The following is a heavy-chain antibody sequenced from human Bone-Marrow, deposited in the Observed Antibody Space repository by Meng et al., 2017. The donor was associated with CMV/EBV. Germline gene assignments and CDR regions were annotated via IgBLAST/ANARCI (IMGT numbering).Heavy chain of an antibody. CDR3: ARDLDFAGNYDFWSGYYTDGMDV. J-gene: IGHJ6*02. CDR2: ISYDGSNK. D-gene: IGHD3-3*01. CDR1: GFTFSSYA. V-gene: IGHV3-30-3*01. Sequence: GGSLRLSCAASGFTFSSYAMHWVRQAPGKGLEWVAVISYDGSNKYYADPVKGRFTISRDNSKNTLYLQMNSLRAEDTAVYYCARDLDFAGNYDFWSGYYTDGMDVWGQGTTVTVSS.